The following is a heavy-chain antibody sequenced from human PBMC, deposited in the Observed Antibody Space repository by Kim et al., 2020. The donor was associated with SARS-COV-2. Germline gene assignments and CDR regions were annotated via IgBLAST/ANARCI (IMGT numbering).Heavy chain of an antibody. CDR2: ISPSSSTI. J-gene: IGHJ6*02. D-gene: IGHD5-12*01. V-gene: IGHV3-48*02. Sequence: GGSLRLSCAASGFTFRSYSMNWVRQAPGKGLEWVSFISPSSSTIYYADSVKGRFTISRDNAKKSLYLQMDSLRDEDTAVYYCAGPDIAPNSYYYGMDVWGQGTTVTVSS. CDR3: AGPDIAPNSYYYGMDV. CDR1: GFTFRSYS.